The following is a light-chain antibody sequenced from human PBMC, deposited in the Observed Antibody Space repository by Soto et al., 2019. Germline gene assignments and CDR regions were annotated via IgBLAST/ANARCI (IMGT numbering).Light chain of an antibody. CDR1: SSDVGGYNF. J-gene: IGLJ1*01. CDR3: NSYTGTNTPYV. CDR2: DVF. V-gene: IGLV2-14*03. Sequence: QSALTQPASVSGSPGQSITISCSGASSDVGGYNFVSWYQQHPGKAPKLIIYDVFYRPPGVSYRFSASKSGNTASLTISGLQAEDEADYYCNSYTGTNTPYVFGTGTKLTVL.